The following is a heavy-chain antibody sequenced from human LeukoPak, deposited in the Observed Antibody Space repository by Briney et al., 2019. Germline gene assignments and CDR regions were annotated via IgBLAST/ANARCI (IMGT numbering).Heavy chain of an antibody. J-gene: IGHJ4*02. V-gene: IGHV3-23*01. CDR2: ISGSGGST. CDR1: GFTFSSYA. D-gene: IGHD3-10*01. Sequence: GGSLRLSCAASGFTFSSYAMTWVRQATGKGLEWVSTISGSGGSTYYADSVKGRFTISRDNSKNTLYLQMSSLRAEDTAVYYCAKVMTRTMVRGVPPSDYWGQGTLVTVSS. CDR3: AKVMTRTMVRGVPPSDY.